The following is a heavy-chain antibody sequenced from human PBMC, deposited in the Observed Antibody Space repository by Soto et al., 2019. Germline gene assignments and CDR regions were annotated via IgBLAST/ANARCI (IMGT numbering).Heavy chain of an antibody. Sequence: GGSLRLSCAASGFTFSSYGMHWVRQAPGKGLEWVAVIWYDGSNTYYADSVKGRFTISRDNSKNTLYLQMNSLRTEDTALYYCAKDFSLADSSSAPEYWGEGTLVTVSS. CDR2: IWYDGSNT. D-gene: IGHD6-6*01. CDR1: GFTFSSYG. V-gene: IGHV3-33*03. J-gene: IGHJ4*02. CDR3: AKDFSLADSSSAPEY.